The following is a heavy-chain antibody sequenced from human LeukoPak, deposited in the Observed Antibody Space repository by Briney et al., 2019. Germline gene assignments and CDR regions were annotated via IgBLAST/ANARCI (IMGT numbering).Heavy chain of an antibody. J-gene: IGHJ5*02. Sequence: ASVKVSCKASGYTFTSYDINWVRQATGQGLERMGWMNPNSGNTGYAQKFQGRVTITRNTSISTAYMELSSLRSEDTAVYYCARVGRRCSSTSCYGYNWFDPWGQGTLVTVSS. CDR3: ARVGRRCSSTSCYGYNWFDP. D-gene: IGHD2-2*01. CDR1: GYTFTSYD. CDR2: MNPNSGNT. V-gene: IGHV1-8*03.